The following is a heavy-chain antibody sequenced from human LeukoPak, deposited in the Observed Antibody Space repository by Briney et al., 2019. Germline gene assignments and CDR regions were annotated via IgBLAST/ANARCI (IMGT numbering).Heavy chain of an antibody. J-gene: IGHJ4*02. CDR3: ARARGTVAIDY. D-gene: IGHD5-12*01. V-gene: IGHV4-34*01. CDR2: INHSRST. CDR1: GGSFSGYY. Sequence: ETLSLTCAVYGGSFSGYYWSWIRQPSRKGLEWIGEINHSRSTNYNPSLKSRVTVSVDTSKNQFSLKLTSVTAADTAVYYCARARGTVAIDYWSQGTLVTVSS.